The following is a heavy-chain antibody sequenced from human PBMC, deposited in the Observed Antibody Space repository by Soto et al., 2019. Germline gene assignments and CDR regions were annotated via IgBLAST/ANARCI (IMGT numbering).Heavy chain of an antibody. D-gene: IGHD3-9*01. CDR1: GGSISSASYY. CDR3: AGLRTSLGEYDTLTPYYTVGH. V-gene: IGHV4-39*01. J-gene: IGHJ4*02. Sequence: PSETLSLTCTVSGGSISSASYYWGWIRQPPGKGPEWIGSIYYSGSIYYNLSLKSRVAISGDTSKNQISLKLSSVTAADTAMYYCAGLRTSLGEYDTLTPYYTVGHWGQGTLVTVSS. CDR2: IYYSGSI.